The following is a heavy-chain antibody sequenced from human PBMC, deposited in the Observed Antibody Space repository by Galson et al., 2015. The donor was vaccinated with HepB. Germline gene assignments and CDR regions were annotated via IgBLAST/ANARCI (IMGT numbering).Heavy chain of an antibody. V-gene: IGHV4-61*02. J-gene: IGHJ3*02. D-gene: IGHD3-22*01. CDR3: ARGNPEWLLLENAFDI. CDR2: IYTGGST. CDR1: GGSISSNGYY. Sequence: TLSLTCTVSGGSISSNGYYWSWIRQPAGRELEWIGRIYTGGSTNYNPSLRSRVTISVDTSKNQFSLKLSSVTAADTAVYYCARGNPEWLLLENAFDIWGQGTMVTVSS.